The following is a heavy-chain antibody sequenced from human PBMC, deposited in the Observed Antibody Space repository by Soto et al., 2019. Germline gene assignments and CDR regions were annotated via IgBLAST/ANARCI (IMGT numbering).Heavy chain of an antibody. V-gene: IGHV1-69*05. CDR3: ARARVRKNYDFWSGYPLYYGMDV. J-gene: IGHJ6*02. Sequence: SVKVSCKASGGTFSNYAISWVRQAPGQGLEWMGGIIPIFNTANYAQKFQGRVTMTRDTSISTAYMELSRLRSDDTAVYYCARARVRKNYDFWSGYPLYYGMDVWGQGTTVTVSS. D-gene: IGHD3-3*01. CDR1: GGTFSNYA. CDR2: IIPIFNTA.